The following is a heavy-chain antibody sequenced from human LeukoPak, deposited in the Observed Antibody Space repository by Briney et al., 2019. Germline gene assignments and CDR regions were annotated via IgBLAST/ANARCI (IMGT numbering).Heavy chain of an antibody. V-gene: IGHV4-34*01. J-gene: IGHJ3*02. Sequence: SETLSLTCAVYGGSFSGYYWSWIRQPPGKGLGWIGEINHSGSTNYNPSLKSRVTISVDTSKNQFSLKLSSVTAADTAVYYCARAPGSDIVVVVAATTDAFDIWGQGTMVTVSS. CDR2: INHSGST. CDR1: GGSFSGYY. CDR3: ARAPGSDIVVVVAATTDAFDI. D-gene: IGHD2-15*01.